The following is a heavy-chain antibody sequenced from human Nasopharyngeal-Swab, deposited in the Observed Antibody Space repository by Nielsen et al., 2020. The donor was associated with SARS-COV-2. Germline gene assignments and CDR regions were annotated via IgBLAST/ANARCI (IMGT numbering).Heavy chain of an antibody. CDR2: IWYDGSNR. J-gene: IGHJ3*02. V-gene: IGHV3-33*01. Sequence: GGSLRLSCAASGFTFSSYGMHWVRQAPGKGLEGVAVIWYDGSNRYYADSVKGRFTISRDNSKNTLYLQMNSLRAEDTAVYYCAREGLYYYDSSGYYAGAFDIWGQGTMVTVSS. CDR1: GFTFSSYG. D-gene: IGHD3-22*01. CDR3: AREGLYYYDSSGYYAGAFDI.